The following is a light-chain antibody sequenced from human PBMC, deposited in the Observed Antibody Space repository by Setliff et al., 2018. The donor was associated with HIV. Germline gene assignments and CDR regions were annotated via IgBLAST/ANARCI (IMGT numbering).Light chain of an antibody. J-gene: IGLJ1*01. Sequence: QSALTQPRSVSGSPGRSVTISCTGTSSDVGGYNYVPWYQHLPGKAPKLMIYDVTKRPSGVPDRFSGSKSGNTASLTISGLQSEDVADYYCCSYAGSYTSLYVFGTGTKVTVL. CDR3: CSYAGSYTSLYV. V-gene: IGLV2-11*01. CDR1: SSDVGGYNY. CDR2: DVT.